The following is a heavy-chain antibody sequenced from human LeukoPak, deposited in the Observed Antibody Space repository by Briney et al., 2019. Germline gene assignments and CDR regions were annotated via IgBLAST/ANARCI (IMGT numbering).Heavy chain of an antibody. D-gene: IGHD6-13*01. V-gene: IGHV3-30-3*01. CDR2: ISYDGSNK. Sequence: GGSLRLSCAASGFTFSSYAMHWVRQAPGKGLEWVAVISYDGSNKYYADSVKGRFTISRDNSKNTLYLQMNSLRAEDTAVYYCAKDVRSSSWNNWFDPWGQGTLVTVSS. CDR1: GFTFSSYA. CDR3: AKDVRSSSWNNWFDP. J-gene: IGHJ5*02.